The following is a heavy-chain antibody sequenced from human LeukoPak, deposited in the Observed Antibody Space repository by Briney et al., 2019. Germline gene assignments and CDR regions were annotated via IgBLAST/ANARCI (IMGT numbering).Heavy chain of an antibody. CDR1: GGSISSSSYY. V-gene: IGHV4-39*07. Sequence: PSETLSLTCTVSGGSISSSSYYWGWIRQPPGKGLEWIGSIYYSGSTYYNPSLKSRVTISVDTSKNQFSLKLSSVTAADTAVYYCVCSGPLVGRRKPVRSENWGQGTLVTVSS. CDR2: IYYSGST. J-gene: IGHJ4*02. D-gene: IGHD3-10*02. CDR3: VCSGPLVGRRKPVRSEN.